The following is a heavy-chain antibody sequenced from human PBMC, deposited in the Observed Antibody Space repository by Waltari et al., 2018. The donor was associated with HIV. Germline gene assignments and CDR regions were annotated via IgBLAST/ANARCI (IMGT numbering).Heavy chain of an antibody. Sequence: QVQLGESGGGVVQPGRSLRLSCAASGFTFRNYGMPWVRQAPGKGLEWLAVISFDGSNQYYADSVRGRFTISRDNSKKKVFLQMNSLRLDDSALYYCATGQQVWETWSQLDYWGQGTLVIVSS. CDR1: GFTFRNYG. V-gene: IGHV3-30*03. D-gene: IGHD1-1*01. J-gene: IGHJ4*02. CDR3: ATGQQVWETWSQLDY. CDR2: ISFDGSNQ.